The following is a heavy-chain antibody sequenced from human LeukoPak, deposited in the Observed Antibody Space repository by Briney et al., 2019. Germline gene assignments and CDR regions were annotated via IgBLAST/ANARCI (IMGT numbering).Heavy chain of an antibody. V-gene: IGHV1-18*01. Sequence: ASVKVSCKASGYTFTSYGISWVRQAPGQGLEWMGWISAYNGNTNYAQGLQGRVTMTTDTSTSTAYMELRSLRSDDTAVYYCARDHRWYCSSTSCSSDYWGQGTLVTVSS. J-gene: IGHJ4*02. D-gene: IGHD2-2*01. CDR2: ISAYNGNT. CDR3: ARDHRWYCSSTSCSSDY. CDR1: GYTFTSYG.